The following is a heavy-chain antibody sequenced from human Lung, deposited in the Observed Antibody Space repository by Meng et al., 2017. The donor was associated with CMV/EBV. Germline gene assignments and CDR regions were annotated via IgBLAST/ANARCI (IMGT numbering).Heavy chain of an antibody. J-gene: IGHJ4*02. CDR2: INHSGST. CDR1: GGXFSGYY. D-gene: IGHD2-2*01. CDR3: ARGGYCSSTSCYAGRPFDY. Sequence: SXTXSLXCAVYGGXFSGYYWSWIRQPPGKGLEWIGEINHSGSTNYNPSLKSRVTISVDTSKNQFSLKLSSVTAADTAVYYCARGGYCSSTSCYAGRPFDYWXQGTLVTVSS. V-gene: IGHV4-34*01.